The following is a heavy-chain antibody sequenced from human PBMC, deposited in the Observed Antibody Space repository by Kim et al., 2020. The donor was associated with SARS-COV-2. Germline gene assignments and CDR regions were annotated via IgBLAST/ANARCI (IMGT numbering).Heavy chain of an antibody. J-gene: IGHJ4*02. Sequence: ADSVKVRFTISRDNSKNTLYLQMNSLRAEDTAVYYCAREFKDPILSGDYWGQGTLVTVSS. V-gene: IGHV3-33*01. D-gene: IGHD2-21*01. CDR3: AREFKDPILSGDY.